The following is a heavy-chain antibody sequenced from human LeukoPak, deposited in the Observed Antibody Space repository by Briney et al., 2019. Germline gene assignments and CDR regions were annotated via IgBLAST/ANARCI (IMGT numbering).Heavy chain of an antibody. J-gene: IGHJ4*02. V-gene: IGHV4-34*01. Sequence: SETLSLTCAVYGGSFSGYYWSWIRQPPGKGLEWIGEINHSGSTNYNPSLKSRVTISVDTSKNQFSLKLSSVTAADTAVYYCARVWFWYSSSSYYFDYWGQGTLVTVSS. D-gene: IGHD6-6*01. CDR3: ARVWFWYSSSSYYFDY. CDR1: GGSFSGYY. CDR2: INHSGST.